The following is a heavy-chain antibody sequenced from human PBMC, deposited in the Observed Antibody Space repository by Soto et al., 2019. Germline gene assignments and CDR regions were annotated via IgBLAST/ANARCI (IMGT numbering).Heavy chain of an antibody. D-gene: IGHD2-2*01. Sequence: ASVKVSCKASGYTFTSYGISWVRQAPGQGLEWMGWISAYNGNTNYAQKLQGRVTMTTDTSTSTAYMELRSLRSDDTAVYYCAREDIVVVPAANYYYYYGMDVWGQGTTVTVSS. CDR1: GYTFTSYG. V-gene: IGHV1-18*01. CDR2: ISAYNGNT. J-gene: IGHJ6*02. CDR3: AREDIVVVPAANYYYYYGMDV.